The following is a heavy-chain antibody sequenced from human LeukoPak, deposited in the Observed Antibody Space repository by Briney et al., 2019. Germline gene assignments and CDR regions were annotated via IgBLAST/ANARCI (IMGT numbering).Heavy chain of an antibody. V-gene: IGHV3-30*18. CDR3: AKADYDSSGSY. D-gene: IGHD3-22*01. CDR1: GFSFSRYG. J-gene: IGHJ4*02. CDR2: ISYDGRNK. Sequence: GGSLRLSCAASGFSFSRYGMQWVRQAPGKGLEWVAVISYDGRNKYYADSVNGRFTISRDNSKNTVYVQMNSLRAEDTAVYCCAKADYDSSGSYWGQGTLVTVS.